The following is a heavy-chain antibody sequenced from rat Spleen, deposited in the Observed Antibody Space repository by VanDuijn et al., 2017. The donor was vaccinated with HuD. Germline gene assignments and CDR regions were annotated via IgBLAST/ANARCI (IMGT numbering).Heavy chain of an antibody. CDR1: GFTFSNAA. D-gene: IGHD1-11*01. CDR2: ITNTGGSI. J-gene: IGHJ2*01. V-gene: IGHV5-31*01. CDR3: ARRDGGYSDY. Sequence: EVQLVESGGGLVQPKESLKISCAASGFTFSNAAMYWVRQAPGKGLEWVASITNTGGSIYYPDSVKGRFTISRDTAQNTLYLQMNSLRSEDTATYYCARRDGGYSDYWGQGVMVTVSS.